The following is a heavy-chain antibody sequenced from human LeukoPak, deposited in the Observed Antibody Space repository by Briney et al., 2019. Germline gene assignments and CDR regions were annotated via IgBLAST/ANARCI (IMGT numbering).Heavy chain of an antibody. D-gene: IGHD2/OR15-2a*01. CDR2: VNPCCGGT. J-gene: IGHJ4*02. V-gene: IGHV1-2*02. CDR1: GYSFTGCY. CDR3: ARNCNAPYFDY. Sequence: ASVKVSCKACGYSFTGCYIHWVRPAPARGLAWVGWVNPCCGGTNYAQEFQGRVTMTRDTSISTAYMEMSRLRSDDTAVYYCARNCNAPYFDYWGQGTLVTVSS.